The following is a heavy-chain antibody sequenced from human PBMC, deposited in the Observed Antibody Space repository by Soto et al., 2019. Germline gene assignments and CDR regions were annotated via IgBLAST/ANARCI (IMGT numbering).Heavy chain of an antibody. Sequence: EVQLLESGGGLVQPGGSLRLSCAASGFTFSSYAMSWVRQAPGKGLEWVSAISGSGGSTYYADSVKGRFTTSRDNSKNTLYLQMNSLRAEDTAVYYCAKDRDADDVGAPIDYWGQGTLVTVSS. CDR1: GFTFSSYA. CDR2: ISGSGGST. D-gene: IGHD3-10*01. CDR3: AKDRDADDVGAPIDY. J-gene: IGHJ4*02. V-gene: IGHV3-23*01.